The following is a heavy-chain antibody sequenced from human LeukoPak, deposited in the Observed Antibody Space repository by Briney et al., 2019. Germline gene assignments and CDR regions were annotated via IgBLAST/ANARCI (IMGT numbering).Heavy chain of an antibody. D-gene: IGHD1-26*01. CDR1: GFTFSDYG. CDR3: VRWIASGSGIYWYFDV. V-gene: IGHV3-30*03. Sequence: PGMSLRLSCEASGFTFSDYGMHWVRQAPGKGLEWVAVISYGGNTRCYGDSVKGRFTISRDNAKNSLFLQMNSLRAEDTAVYYCVRWIASGSGIYWYFDVWGRGTLVTVSS. CDR2: ISYGGNTR. J-gene: IGHJ2*01.